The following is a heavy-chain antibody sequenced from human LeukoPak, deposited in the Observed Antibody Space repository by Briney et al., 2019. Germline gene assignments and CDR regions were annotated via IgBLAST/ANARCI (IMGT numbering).Heavy chain of an antibody. V-gene: IGHV1-46*01. CDR1: GYTFTSYY. J-gene: IGHJ4*02. Sequence: ASVTVSCKASGYTFTSYYMHWVRQAPGQGLEWMGIINPSGGSTSYAQKFQGRVTMTRDTSTSTVYMELSSLRSEDTAVYYCAGGSGFSSGWPNPPDYWGQGTLVTVSS. D-gene: IGHD6-19*01. CDR2: INPSGGST. CDR3: AGGSGFSSGWPNPPDY.